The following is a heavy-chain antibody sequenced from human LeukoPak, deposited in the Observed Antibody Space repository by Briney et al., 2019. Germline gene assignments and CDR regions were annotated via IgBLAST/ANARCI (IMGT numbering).Heavy chain of an antibody. J-gene: IGHJ4*02. D-gene: IGHD3-9*01. V-gene: IGHV4-61*02. Sequence: PSETLSLTCTVSGGSISSGSYYWSWIRQPAGKGLEWIGRIYTSGSTNYNPSLKSRVTISVDTSKNQFSLKLSSVTAADTAVYYCARRGVYYDILTGYYAYYFDYWGQGTLVTVSS. CDR3: ARRGVYYDILTGYYAYYFDY. CDR2: IYTSGST. CDR1: GGSISSGSYY.